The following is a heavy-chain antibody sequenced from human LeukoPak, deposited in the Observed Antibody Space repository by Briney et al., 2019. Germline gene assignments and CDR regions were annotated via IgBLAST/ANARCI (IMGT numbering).Heavy chain of an antibody. Sequence: SETLSLTCTVSGGSISTYYWSWIRQPPGKGLEWIGYIYYSGITNYNPSLKSRATISVDTSKNQFSLKLSSVTAADTAVYYCAKRGSNTWSDFNYWGQGTLVTVSS. CDR3: AKRGSNTWSDFNY. V-gene: IGHV4-59*12. CDR2: IYYSGIT. CDR1: GGSISTYY. J-gene: IGHJ4*02. D-gene: IGHD6-13*01.